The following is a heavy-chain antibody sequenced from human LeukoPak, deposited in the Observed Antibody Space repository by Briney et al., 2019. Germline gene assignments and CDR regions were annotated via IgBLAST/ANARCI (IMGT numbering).Heavy chain of an antibody. CDR3: ARDGTDYGGNLAYGMDV. V-gene: IGHV1-24*01. CDR1: GYTLTELS. J-gene: IGHJ6*02. Sequence: ASVKVSCKVSGYTLTELSMHWVRQAPGKGLEWMGGFDPEDGETIYAQKFQGRVTMTEDTSTDTAYMELSSLRSEDTAVYYCARDGTDYGGNLAYGMDVWGQGTTVTVSS. D-gene: IGHD4-23*01. CDR2: FDPEDGET.